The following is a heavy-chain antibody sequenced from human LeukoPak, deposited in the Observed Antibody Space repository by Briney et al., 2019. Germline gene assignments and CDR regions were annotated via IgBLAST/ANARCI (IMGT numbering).Heavy chain of an antibody. Sequence: PGGSLRLSCAPSEFNFKSYGMTWVRQAPGKGLEWVSSISGSGGSTQYADSVQGRFTISRDNSKNTLYLQMNSLRAEDTAVYYCAKDPNGDYLGTFDIWGQGTMVTVSS. CDR1: EFNFKSYG. CDR3: AKDPNGDYLGTFDI. CDR2: ISGSGGST. V-gene: IGHV3-23*01. J-gene: IGHJ3*02. D-gene: IGHD4-17*01.